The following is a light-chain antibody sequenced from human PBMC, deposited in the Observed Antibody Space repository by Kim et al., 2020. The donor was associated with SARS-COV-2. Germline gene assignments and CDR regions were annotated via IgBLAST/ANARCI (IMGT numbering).Light chain of an antibody. J-gene: IGLJ2*01. V-gene: IGLV1-44*01. Sequence: GQRVTISCSGSFSNVGRNTVSLYQQPPGTAPKLLIFGYNQRPSGVPDRFSGSKSGTAASLAISGLQSEDEADYYCAAWDDNLNGVGFGGGTQLTVL. CDR1: FSNVGRNT. CDR3: AAWDDNLNGVG. CDR2: GYN.